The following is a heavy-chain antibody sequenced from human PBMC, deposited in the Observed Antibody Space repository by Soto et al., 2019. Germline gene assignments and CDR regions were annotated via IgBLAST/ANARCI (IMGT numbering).Heavy chain of an antibody. Sequence: QVQLEQSGAEVKKPGSSVKVSCMVSGATFSTSSISWVRQAPGQGLEWMGAIIPIFGTTNYAQEFQGRLTITADESTRTAYMELTTLGSQDTALYFCARDNLEDIDLRGYCFDSWGQGTLVTVSS. CDR1: GATFSTSS. J-gene: IGHJ4*02. CDR2: IIPIFGTT. CDR3: ARDNLEDIDLRGYCFDS. V-gene: IGHV1-69*01. D-gene: IGHD3-3*01.